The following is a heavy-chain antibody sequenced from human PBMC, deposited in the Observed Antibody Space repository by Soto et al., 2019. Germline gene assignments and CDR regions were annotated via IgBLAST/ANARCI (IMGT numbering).Heavy chain of an antibody. CDR3: AGRVGATNYGMDV. D-gene: IGHD1-26*01. CDR2: IYSGGST. J-gene: IGHJ6*02. V-gene: IGHV3-53*01. CDR1: EFTVSSNY. Sequence: GGSLRLSCAASEFTVSSNYMNWVRQAPGKGLECISTIYSGGSTYYADSVKGRFTISRDNSKNTLYLQMNNLRAEDTAVYYCAGRVGATNYGMDVWGQGTTVTVSS.